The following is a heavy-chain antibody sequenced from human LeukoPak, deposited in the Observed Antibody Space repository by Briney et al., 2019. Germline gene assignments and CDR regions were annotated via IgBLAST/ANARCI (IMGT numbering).Heavy chain of an antibody. V-gene: IGHV4-61*02. Sequence: PSETLSLTCTVSGGSISSGSYDWSWIRQPAGKGLEWVGRIYTSGSTNYNPSLKSRVTISVDTSKNQFSLKLSSVTAADTAVYYCARDGSRGSFYFDYWGQGTLVTVSS. D-gene: IGHD3-10*01. CDR3: ARDGSRGSFYFDY. CDR2: IYTSGST. CDR1: GGSISSGSYD. J-gene: IGHJ4*02.